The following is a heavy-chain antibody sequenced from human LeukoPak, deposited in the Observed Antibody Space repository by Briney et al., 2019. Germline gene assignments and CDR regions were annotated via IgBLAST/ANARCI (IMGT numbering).Heavy chain of an antibody. J-gene: IGHJ4*02. D-gene: IGHD5-12*01. CDR2: ISYSGST. CDR1: GGSISRYY. Sequence: SETLSLTCTVSGGSISRYYWSWIRQPPGKGLEWIGYISYSGSTNYNPSLKSRATISVDTSKNQLSLKLSSVTAADTAVYYCARADGRLATDIDYWGQGTVVTVSS. CDR3: ARADGRLATDIDY. V-gene: IGHV4-59*01.